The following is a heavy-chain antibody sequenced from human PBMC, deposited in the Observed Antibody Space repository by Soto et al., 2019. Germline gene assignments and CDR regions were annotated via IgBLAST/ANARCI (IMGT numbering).Heavy chain of an antibody. Sequence: QVQLQQWGAGLLKPSETLSLTCAVYGGSFSGYYWSWIRQPPGKGLEWIGEINHSGSTNYNPSLKSRVTIAVDTSKNQFSLKLTSVTAADTAVYYCARDVEVQPAGRNGGGWFDPWGQGTLVTVSS. J-gene: IGHJ5*02. D-gene: IGHD6-13*01. CDR2: INHSGST. V-gene: IGHV4-34*01. CDR1: GGSFSGYY. CDR3: ARDVEVQPAGRNGGGWFDP.